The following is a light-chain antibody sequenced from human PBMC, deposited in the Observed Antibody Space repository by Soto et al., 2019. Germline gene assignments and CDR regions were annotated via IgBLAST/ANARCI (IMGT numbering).Light chain of an antibody. CDR1: QSVNSNY. V-gene: IGKV3D-20*01. CDR3: QPYATLKST. J-gene: IGKJ1*01. CDR2: DAS. Sequence: EIVLTQSPATLSLSPGERATLSCGASQSVNSNYLAWYQQKPGLAHRLLIYDASTRATGIPDRFSGSGSGTEFTLNIGRVEPEDSAVYYCQPYATLKSTVGEGTKV.